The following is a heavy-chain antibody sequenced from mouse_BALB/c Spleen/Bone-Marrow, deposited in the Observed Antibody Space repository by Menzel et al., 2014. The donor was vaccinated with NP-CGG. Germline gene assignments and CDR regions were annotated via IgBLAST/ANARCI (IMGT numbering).Heavy chain of an antibody. CDR2: ISNGGGST. J-gene: IGHJ3*01. CDR1: GFTFSDYY. D-gene: IGHD2-3*01. V-gene: IGHV5-12*02. CDR3: ARHDGSRTWFAS. Sequence: EVQEAESGGGLVQPGGSLKLSFATSGFTFSDYYMYWVRQTPEKRLEWAAYISNGGGSTYYPDTVKGRFTISRDNAKNTLSLQMSRLKSEATAMYYCARHDGSRTWFASWGQGPLVTVSA.